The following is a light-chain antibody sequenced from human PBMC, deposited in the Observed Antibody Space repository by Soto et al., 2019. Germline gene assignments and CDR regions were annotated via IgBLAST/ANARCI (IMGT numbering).Light chain of an antibody. J-gene: IGKJ1*01. CDR1: QSISSSY. V-gene: IGKV3-20*01. CDR2: GAS. CDR3: QQYGSSRT. Sequence: EIVLTQSPGTLSLSPGERATLSCRASQSISSSYLAWYQQKPGQAPRLLIYGASSRATGIPDRFSGSGSGTDFTLTISRLEPEDLAVYYCQQYGSSRTFGQGTKVEIK.